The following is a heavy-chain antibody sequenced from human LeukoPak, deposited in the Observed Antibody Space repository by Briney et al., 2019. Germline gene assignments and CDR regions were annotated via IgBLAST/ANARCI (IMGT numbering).Heavy chain of an antibody. CDR1: GGSFSGYY. CDR3: ARARGGYPQY. D-gene: IGHD3-16*02. CDR2: INHSGST. Sequence: PSETLSLTCAVYGGSFSGYYWSWIRQPPGKGLEWIGEINHSGSTNYNPSLKSRVTISVDTSKNQFSLKLSSVTAADTAVYYCARARGGYPQYWGQGTLVTVSS. V-gene: IGHV4-34*01. J-gene: IGHJ4*02.